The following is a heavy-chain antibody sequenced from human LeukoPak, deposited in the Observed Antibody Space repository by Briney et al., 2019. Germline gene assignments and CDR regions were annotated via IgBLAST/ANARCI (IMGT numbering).Heavy chain of an antibody. J-gene: IGHJ6*03. CDR2: MNPNSGNT. V-gene: IGHV1-8*01. CDR3: AREGYGSGSYYYYYYYYMDV. CDR1: GYTFTSYD. D-gene: IGHD3-10*01. Sequence: ASVKVSCKASGYTFTSYDINWVRQATGQGLEWMGWMNPNSGNTGYAQKFQGRVTMTRNTSISTAYMELSSLRSEDTAVYYCAREGYGSGSYYYYYYYYMDVWGKGTTVTISS.